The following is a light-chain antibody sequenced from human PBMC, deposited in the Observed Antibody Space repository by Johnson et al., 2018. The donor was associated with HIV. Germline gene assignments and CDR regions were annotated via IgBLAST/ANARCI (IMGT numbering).Light chain of an antibody. J-gene: IGLJ1*01. CDR1: SSNIGNNY. CDR2: DNN. Sequence: QSVLTQPPSVSAAPGQKVTISCSGSSSNIGNNYVSWYQQLPGTAPKLLIYDNNKRPSGIPDRFSGSKSGTSATLGITGLQTGDAADYYCGTWDSSLSAGGVFGNGTKVTVL. CDR3: GTWDSSLSAGGV. V-gene: IGLV1-51*01.